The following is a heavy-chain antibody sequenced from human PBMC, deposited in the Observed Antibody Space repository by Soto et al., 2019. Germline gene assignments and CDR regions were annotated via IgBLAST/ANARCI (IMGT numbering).Heavy chain of an antibody. J-gene: IGHJ4*02. V-gene: IGHV3-23*01. CDR2: ISASGVRT. D-gene: IGHD2-15*01. CDR3: AKDLVVLSARFES. Sequence: RLSCTVSGFTFANYAMAWVRQAPGKGLEWVSGISASGVRTYYADSAKGRFTISRDNSNNTLYLQMTSLRAEDTAVYYCAKDLVVLSARFESWGQGALVTVSS. CDR1: GFTFANYA.